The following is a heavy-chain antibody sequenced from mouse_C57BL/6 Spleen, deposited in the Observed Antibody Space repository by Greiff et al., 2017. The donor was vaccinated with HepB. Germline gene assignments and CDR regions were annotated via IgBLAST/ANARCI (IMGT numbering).Heavy chain of an antibody. J-gene: IGHJ2*01. CDR2: ISDGGSYT. CDR3: AREATMITTNYFCY. D-gene: IGHD2-4*01. V-gene: IGHV5-4*01. CDR1: GFTFSSYA. Sequence: EVKLVESGGGLVKPGGSLKLSCAASGFTFSSYAMSWVRQTPEKRLEWVATISDGGSYTYYPDNVKGRFTIARDNAKNNLYLQMSHLKSEDTAMYYCAREATMITTNYFCYWGQGTTLTVSS.